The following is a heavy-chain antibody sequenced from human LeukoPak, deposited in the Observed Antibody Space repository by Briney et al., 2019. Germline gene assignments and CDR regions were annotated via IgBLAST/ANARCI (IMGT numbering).Heavy chain of an antibody. CDR1: GYTFTNSY. CDR3: ARGPGYCSGGSCYALYYFDY. CDR2: INPDGGNT. J-gene: IGHJ4*02. D-gene: IGHD2-15*01. V-gene: IGHV1-46*01. Sequence: ASVKVSCKASGYTFTNSYIHWVRQAPGQVLEWMGLINPDGGNTNYAQNFQGRVTMTRDMSTSTVYMELSSLRSEDTAVYYCARGPGYCSGGSCYALYYFDYWGQGTLVTVSS.